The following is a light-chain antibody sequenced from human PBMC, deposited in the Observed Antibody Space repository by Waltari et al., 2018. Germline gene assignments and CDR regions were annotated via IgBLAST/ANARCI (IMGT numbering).Light chain of an antibody. CDR3: ATWDVNLSAWV. CDR2: SSG. Sequence: QSVLTQPPSASGTPGQRVTISCSGTSATIARSSVTWYQHLPGTAPKLLIYSSGRRPSGVPDRFSGSKSGASASLAISGLRSDDEADYYCATWDVNLSAWVFGGGTKLTVL. CDR1: SATIARSS. V-gene: IGLV1-44*01. J-gene: IGLJ3*02.